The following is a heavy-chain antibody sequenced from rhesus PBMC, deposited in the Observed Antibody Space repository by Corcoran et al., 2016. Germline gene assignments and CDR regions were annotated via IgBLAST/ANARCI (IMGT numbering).Heavy chain of an antibody. D-gene: IGHD6-13*01. CDR1: GYTFTSYY. J-gene: IGHJ2*01. CDR2: ISPYNGNK. CDR3: TRGGAAGRYWYFDI. V-gene: IGHV1-1*01. Sequence: QVQLVQSGAAIKQPGDSVKLSCKASGYTFTSYYIHWVRQAPGQGLEWIGLISPYNGNKGYAQNFQGRVTITTDTSTSTGYMELSNLRSEDTAVYYCTRGGAAGRYWYFDIWGPGTPITISS.